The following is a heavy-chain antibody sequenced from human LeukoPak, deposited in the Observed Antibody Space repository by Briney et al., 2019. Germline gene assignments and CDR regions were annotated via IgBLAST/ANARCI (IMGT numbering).Heavy chain of an antibody. CDR2: MNTNSGNT. Sequence: ASVTLSCTASGYTSTSYDINWGRHATGPGLEWMGWMNTNSGNTGYEKKFQGRVTMTRDTSISTAYLALPTLTSDDTAVYYCARGPPPYCSGDSCYSFLYFHHWGQGTLVTVSS. V-gene: IGHV1-8*01. D-gene: IGHD2-15*01. J-gene: IGHJ1*01. CDR3: ARGPPPYCSGDSCYSFLYFHH. CDR1: GYTSTSYD.